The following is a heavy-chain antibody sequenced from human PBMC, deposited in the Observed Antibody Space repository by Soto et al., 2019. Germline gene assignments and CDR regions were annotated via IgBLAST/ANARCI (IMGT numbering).Heavy chain of an antibody. D-gene: IGHD3-3*01. V-gene: IGHV3-23*01. CDR3: ATTLYDFWSGYYTATTPFDY. CDR2: ISGSGGST. CDR1: GFTFSSYA. J-gene: IGHJ4*02. Sequence: QPGGSLRLSCAASGFTFSSYAMSWVRQAPGKGLEWVSAISGSGGSTYYADSVKGRFTISRDNSKNTLYLQMNSLRAEDTAVYYCATTLYDFWSGYYTATTPFDYWGQGTLVTVSS.